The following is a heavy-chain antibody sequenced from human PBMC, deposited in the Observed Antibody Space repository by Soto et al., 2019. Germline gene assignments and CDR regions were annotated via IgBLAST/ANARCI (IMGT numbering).Heavy chain of an antibody. Sequence: PGESLKISCKGSGYSFTSYWISWVRQMPGKGLEWMGRIDPSDSYTNYSPSFQGHVTISADKSISTAYLQWSSLKASDTAMYYCAIHTYYYDSSGYPIDYWGQGTLVTVSS. CDR3: AIHTYYYDSSGYPIDY. D-gene: IGHD3-22*01. J-gene: IGHJ4*02. CDR2: IDPSDSYT. CDR1: GYSFTSYW. V-gene: IGHV5-10-1*01.